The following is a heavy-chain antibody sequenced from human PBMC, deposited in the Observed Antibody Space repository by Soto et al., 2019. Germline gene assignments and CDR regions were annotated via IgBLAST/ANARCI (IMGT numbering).Heavy chain of an antibody. J-gene: IGHJ6*02. CDR2: IYPGDSDT. V-gene: IGHV5-51*01. D-gene: IGHD6-13*01. Sequence: GESLRISCKGSGYSFTSYWIGWVRQMPGKGLEWMGIIYPGDSDTRYSPSFQGQVTISADKSISTAYLQWSSLKASDTAMYYCARTAAAGKYYYGVDVWGQGTTVTLSS. CDR1: GYSFTSYW. CDR3: ARTAAAGKYYYGVDV.